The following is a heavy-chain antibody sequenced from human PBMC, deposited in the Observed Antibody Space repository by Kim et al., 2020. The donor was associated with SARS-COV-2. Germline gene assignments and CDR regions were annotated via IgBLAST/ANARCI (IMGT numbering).Heavy chain of an antibody. J-gene: IGHJ5*02. CDR2: NSGAGVK. V-gene: IGHV3-48*02. Sequence: GGSLRLSCAASGFTFSNYAMNWVRQAPGKGLEWIAYNSGAGVKYYTNSVKGRFTVSRDNAKNSLYLQMNSLRDEDTAVYYCAIDCGSTSCFLLTWGQGALVTVSS. CDR3: AIDCGSTSCFLLT. D-gene: IGHD2-2*01. CDR1: GFTFSNYA.